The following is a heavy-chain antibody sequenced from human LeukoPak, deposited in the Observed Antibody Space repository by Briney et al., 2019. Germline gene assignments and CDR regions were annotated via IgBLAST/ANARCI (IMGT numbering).Heavy chain of an antibody. J-gene: IGHJ4*02. V-gene: IGHV3-23*01. D-gene: IGHD5-12*01. CDR2: ISGSGGST. CDR1: GFTFSSYA. Sequence: PGGSLRLSCAASGFTFSSYAMSWVRQAPGKGLEWVSGISGSGGSTYYADSVKGRFTISRDNSKNTLYLQMNSLRAEDTALYYCAKCGPVNDIVATIDYWGQGTLVTVSS. CDR3: AKCGPVNDIVATIDY.